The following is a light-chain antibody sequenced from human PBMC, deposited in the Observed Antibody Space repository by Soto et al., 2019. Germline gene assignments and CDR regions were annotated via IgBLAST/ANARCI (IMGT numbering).Light chain of an antibody. CDR2: AAS. Sequence: DNPMTLSPSTLSASIGDRVTIPCRASQSISSWLAWYQQKPGKAPKLLIFAASSLQSGVPSRFSGSRSGPDFTLTICCLQPEDFATYYCRQSYSSPPTFGQGANVAIK. CDR3: RQSYSSPPT. J-gene: IGKJ1*01. CDR1: QSISSW. V-gene: IGKV1-39*01.